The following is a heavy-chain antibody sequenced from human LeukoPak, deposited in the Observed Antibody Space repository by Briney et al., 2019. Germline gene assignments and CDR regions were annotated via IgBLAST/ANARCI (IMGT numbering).Heavy chain of an antibody. Sequence: GGSLRLSCAASGFTFSSYAMSWVRQAPGKGLEWVAASSGSGGSTYYADSVKGRFTISRDNSKNTLYLQMNSLRAEDTAVYYCATGEGDYVWGSYRYDYWGQGTLVTVSS. CDR2: SSGSGGST. V-gene: IGHV3-23*01. CDR3: ATGEGDYVWGSYRYDY. D-gene: IGHD3-16*02. CDR1: GFTFSSYA. J-gene: IGHJ4*02.